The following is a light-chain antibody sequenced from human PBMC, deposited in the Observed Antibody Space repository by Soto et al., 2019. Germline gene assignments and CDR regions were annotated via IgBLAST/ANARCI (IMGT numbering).Light chain of an antibody. V-gene: IGKV3-11*01. CDR1: QSVSRY. CDR2: DAS. J-gene: IGKJ5*01. CDR3: QQRSNWPPKIT. Sequence: IVLTQSPATLALSPGERATLSCRTSQSVSRYLAWYQQKPGQAPRLLIYDASNRATGIPARFSGSGSGTDFTLTISSLEPEDFAVYYCQQRSNWPPKITFGQGTRLEIK.